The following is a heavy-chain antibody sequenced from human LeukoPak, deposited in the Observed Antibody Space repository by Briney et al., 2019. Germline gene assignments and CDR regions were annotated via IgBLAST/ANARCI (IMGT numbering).Heavy chain of an antibody. CDR3: TTGNWGSFSY. Sequence: GGSLRLSCAASGFAFNNAWMNWVRQGPGKGLEWIGRIKSKTDGGTTDYAAPVKGRFTISRDDSKHTLYLEVNSLKAEDTAVYYCTTGNWGSFSYWGQGTLVTVSS. V-gene: IGHV3-15*01. CDR1: GFAFNNAW. J-gene: IGHJ4*02. CDR2: IKSKTDGGTT. D-gene: IGHD7-27*01.